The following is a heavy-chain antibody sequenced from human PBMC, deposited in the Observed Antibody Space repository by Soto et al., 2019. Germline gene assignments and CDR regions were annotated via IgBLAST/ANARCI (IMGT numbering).Heavy chain of an antibody. J-gene: IGHJ6*03. D-gene: IGHD3-3*01. CDR1: GFTFSSYS. CDR3: ARDPNYDFWSGYYIPDYYMDV. CDR2: ISSSSSTI. V-gene: IGHV3-48*01. Sequence: PGGSLRLSCAASGFTFSSYSMNWVRQAPGKGLEWVSYISSSSSTIYYADSVKGRFTISRDNAKNSLYLQMNSLRAEDTAVYYCARDPNYDFWSGYYIPDYYMDVWGKGTTVTVSS.